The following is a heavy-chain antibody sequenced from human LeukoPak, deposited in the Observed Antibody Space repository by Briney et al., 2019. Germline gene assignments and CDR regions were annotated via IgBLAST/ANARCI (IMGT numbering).Heavy chain of an antibody. CDR1: GGSFSTSV. V-gene: IGHV1-69*04. Sequence: ASVKVSCKASGGSFSTSVITWVRQAPGQGLEWMGRIIPVFGVSNFAQKFQGRVTITAEKSTNTAHMELSRLESGDTAVYYCTRDPSSSWYYFDYWGQGTLVTVSS. J-gene: IGHJ4*02. CDR2: IIPVFGVS. CDR3: TRDPSSSWYYFDY. D-gene: IGHD6-13*01.